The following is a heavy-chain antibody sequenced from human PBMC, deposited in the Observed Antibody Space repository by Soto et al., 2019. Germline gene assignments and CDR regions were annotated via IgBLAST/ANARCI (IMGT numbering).Heavy chain of an antibody. CDR2: IVVGSGNT. Sequence: SVKVSCKASGFTFTSSAVQWVRQARGQRLEWIGWIVVGSGNTNYAQKFQERVTITRDMSTSTAYMELSSLRSEDTAVYYCAAGSAARYYYYGMDVWGQGTTVSVS. J-gene: IGHJ6*02. CDR1: GFTFTSSA. V-gene: IGHV1-58*01. CDR3: AAGSAARYYYYGMDV. D-gene: IGHD6-6*01.